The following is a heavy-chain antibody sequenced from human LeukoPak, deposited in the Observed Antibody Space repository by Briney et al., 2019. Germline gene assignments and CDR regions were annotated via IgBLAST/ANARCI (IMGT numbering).Heavy chain of an antibody. J-gene: IGHJ4*02. Sequence: PGGSLGLSCAASAFILNAYNMNWVRQAPGKGLEWVSSISYTGTYIYYADSVKGRFTISRDNAQNSLYLQMNSLRAEDTAIYYCVRDRGTYRPIDYWGQGTLVTVSS. CDR1: AFILNAYN. CDR3: VRDRGTYRPIDY. V-gene: IGHV3-21*04. CDR2: ISYTGTYI. D-gene: IGHD1-26*01.